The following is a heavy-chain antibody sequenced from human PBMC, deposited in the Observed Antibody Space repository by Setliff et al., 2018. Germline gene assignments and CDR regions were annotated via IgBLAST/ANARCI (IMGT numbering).Heavy chain of an antibody. CDR2: MNPNNGNT. Sequence: ASVKVSCKASGYTFTNYDINWVRQATGQGLEWMGWMNPNNGNTGYSQKFQGRVTMTRNTSTSTAYMEVSSLRSEDTAVYYCVREGVDSRSSTDYRYYMDVWGKGTTVTVSS. CDR3: VREGVDSRSSTDYRYYMDV. CDR1: GYTFTNYD. V-gene: IGHV1-8*01. J-gene: IGHJ6*03. D-gene: IGHD3-22*01.